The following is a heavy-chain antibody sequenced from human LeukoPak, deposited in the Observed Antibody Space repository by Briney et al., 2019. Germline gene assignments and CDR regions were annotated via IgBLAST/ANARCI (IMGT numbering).Heavy chain of an antibody. Sequence: SVKVSCKASGGTFSSYAISWVRQAPGQGLEWMGRIIPILGIANYAQKFQGGVTITADKSTSTAYMELSSLRSEDTAVYYCARAHCGGDCYLFDYWGQGTLVTVSS. D-gene: IGHD2-21*02. CDR1: GGTFSSYA. CDR2: IIPILGIA. CDR3: ARAHCGGDCYLFDY. J-gene: IGHJ4*02. V-gene: IGHV1-69*04.